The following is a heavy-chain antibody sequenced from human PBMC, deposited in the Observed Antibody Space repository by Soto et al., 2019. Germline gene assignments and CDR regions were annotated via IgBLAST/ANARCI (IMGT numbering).Heavy chain of an antibody. D-gene: IGHD2-2*01. CDR1: GFTFSRYY. CDR2: ISTTSTYT. Sequence: PGGSLRLSCAASGFTFSRYYMNWVRQAQGKGLEWVSSISTTSTYTHYADSLKGRFTISRDNAKKLLYLQMDSLRAEDTAVYYCARDDGLSSTNVKAFDIWGQGTKVTVSS. V-gene: IGHV3-21*01. CDR3: ARDDGLSSTNVKAFDI. J-gene: IGHJ3*02.